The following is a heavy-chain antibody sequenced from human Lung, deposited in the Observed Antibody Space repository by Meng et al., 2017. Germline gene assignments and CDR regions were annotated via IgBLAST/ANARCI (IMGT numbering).Heavy chain of an antibody. J-gene: IGHJ2*01. CDR2: INHSGNN. V-gene: IGHV4-34*01. D-gene: IGHD1/OR15-1a*01. Sequence: GQAKECGAGLFEPSGAPVLPCAGLGWFFRCYYWSWNRQAPGKGVEVIGEINHSGNNNYNPSLKRRVTISVDTSKNQFSLKLSSVTAADTAVYYCARPKQANWYFDLWGRGTLVTVSS. CDR3: ARPKQANWYFDL. CDR1: GWFFRCYY.